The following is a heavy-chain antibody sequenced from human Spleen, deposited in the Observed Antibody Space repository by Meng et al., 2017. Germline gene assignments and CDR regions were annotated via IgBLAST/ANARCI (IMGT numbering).Heavy chain of an antibody. V-gene: IGHV4-59*01. D-gene: IGHD3-16*01. CDR2: IFYTGST. J-gene: IGHJ3*02. CDR3: ARSLNWVDAFDI. Sequence: SETLSLTCTVSGGSISTYFWTWIRLPPGKGVEWIGNIFYTGSTNYNPSLKSRVTISVDTSKNQFSLKLSSVTAADTAMYYCARSLNWVDAFDIWGQGKMVTGSS. CDR1: GGSISTYF.